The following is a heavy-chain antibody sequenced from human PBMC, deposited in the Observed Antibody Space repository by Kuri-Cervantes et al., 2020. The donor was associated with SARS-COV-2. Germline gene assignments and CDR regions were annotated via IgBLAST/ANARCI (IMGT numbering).Heavy chain of an antibody. J-gene: IGHJ6*02. D-gene: IGHD2-2*01. Sequence: GESLKISCAASGFRFSSYGMHWVRQAPGKGLEWVAVISHDGNNKYYADSVKGRFTISRDNSKNTLYLRMNSLRAEDTAVYYCAKDQDLVVVPPAMFGMDVWGQGTTVTVSS. CDR1: GFRFSSYG. CDR2: ISHDGNNK. CDR3: AKDQDLVVVPPAMFGMDV. V-gene: IGHV3-30*18.